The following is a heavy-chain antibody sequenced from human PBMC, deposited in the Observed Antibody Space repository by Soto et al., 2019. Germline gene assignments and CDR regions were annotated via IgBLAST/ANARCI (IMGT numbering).Heavy chain of an antibody. J-gene: IGHJ5*02. Sequence: QVQLVQSGAEVKKPGASVKVSCKASGYTFTSYGISWVRQAPGQGLEWMGWISAYNGNTNYAQKLQGRVTMTTDTSTSTAYMELRSLRSDDTAGYYCAREYYDFWSGYYRGGWFDPWGQGPLVTVSS. D-gene: IGHD3-3*01. CDR1: GYTFTSYG. CDR2: ISAYNGNT. CDR3: AREYYDFWSGYYRGGWFDP. V-gene: IGHV1-18*01.